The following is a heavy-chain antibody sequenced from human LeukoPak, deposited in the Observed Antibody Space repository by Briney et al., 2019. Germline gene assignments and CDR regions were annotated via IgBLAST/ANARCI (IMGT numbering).Heavy chain of an antibody. V-gene: IGHV1-2*02. CDR3: ASTDTAMDSYYYYGMDV. CDR1: GYTFTGYY. Sequence: ASVKVSCKASGYTFTGYYMHWVRQAPGQGLEWMGWINPNSGGTNYAQKFQGRVTMTGDTSISTAYMELSRLRSDDTAVYYCASTDTAMDSYYYYGMDVWGQGTTVTVSS. CDR2: INPNSGGT. J-gene: IGHJ6*02. D-gene: IGHD5-18*01.